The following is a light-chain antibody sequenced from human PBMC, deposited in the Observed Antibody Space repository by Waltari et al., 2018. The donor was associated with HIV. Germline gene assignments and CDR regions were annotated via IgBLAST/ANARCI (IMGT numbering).Light chain of an antibody. CDR1: GPNIGTYS. J-gene: IGLJ2*01. Sequence: QSVVTQPPSASGPHGQRVTISCSRSGPNIGTYSVTWYQHFPGTAPKLLIYMNDQRPSGVPGLFSGAQSGTSASLAISGLQYDDEADYYCAVWDDSLGGAVFGGGTKLTVL. CDR2: MND. V-gene: IGLV1-47*01. CDR3: AVWDDSLGGAV.